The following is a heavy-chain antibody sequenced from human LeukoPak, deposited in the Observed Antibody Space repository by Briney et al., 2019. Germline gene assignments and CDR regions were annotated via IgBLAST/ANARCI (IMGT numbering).Heavy chain of an antibody. J-gene: IGHJ4*02. V-gene: IGHV3-48*01. CDR3: ARHNQGSPDY. CDR1: GFIFSYYD. Sequence: GGSLRLSCVASGFIFSYYDMDWVRQAPGKGLEGISYISSSRSIMYYADSVLGRFTFSRDNAENTLYLQMNSLRGDDTAVYYCARHNQGSPDYWGQGTLVTVSS. CDR2: ISSSRSIM.